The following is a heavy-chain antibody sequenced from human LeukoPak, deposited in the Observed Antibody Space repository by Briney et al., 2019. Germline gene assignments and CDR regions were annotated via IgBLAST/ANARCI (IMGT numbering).Heavy chain of an antibody. D-gene: IGHD4-23*01. CDR2: ISSSSSYI. CDR1: GFTFSSYS. V-gene: IGHV3-21*01. CDR3: ARPSENVGTVAKGAFDI. J-gene: IGHJ3*02. Sequence: PGGSLRLSCAASGFTFSSYSMNWVRQAPGKGLEWVSSISSSSSYIYYADSVKGRFTISRDNAKNSLYLQMNSLRAEDTAVYYCARPSENVGTVAKGAFDIWGQGTMVTVSS.